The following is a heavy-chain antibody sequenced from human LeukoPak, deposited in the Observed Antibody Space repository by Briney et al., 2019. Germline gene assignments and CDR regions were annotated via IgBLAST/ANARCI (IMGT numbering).Heavy chain of an antibody. CDR2: IKQDGSEK. CDR3: AGAWGSGSYYIDY. J-gene: IGHJ4*02. D-gene: IGHD1-26*01. CDR1: GFTFSSYW. V-gene: IGHV3-7*01. Sequence: PGGSLRLSCAASGFTFSSYWMSWVRQAPGKGLEWVANIKQDGSEKYYVDSVKGRFTISRDNAKNSLYLQVNSLRAEDTAVYYCAGAWGSGSYYIDYWGQGPLVTVSS.